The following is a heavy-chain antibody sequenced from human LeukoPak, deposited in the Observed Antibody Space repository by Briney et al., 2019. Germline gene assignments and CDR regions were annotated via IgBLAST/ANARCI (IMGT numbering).Heavy chain of an antibody. J-gene: IGHJ5*02. D-gene: IGHD1-7*01. Sequence: GASVKVSCKASGGTFSSYAISWVRQAPGQGLGWMGGIIPIFGTANYAQKFQGRVTITADKSTSTAYMELSSLRSEDTAVYYCARVVNYINWFDPWGQGTLVTVSS. CDR2: IIPIFGTA. V-gene: IGHV1-69*06. CDR3: ARVVNYINWFDP. CDR1: GGTFSSYA.